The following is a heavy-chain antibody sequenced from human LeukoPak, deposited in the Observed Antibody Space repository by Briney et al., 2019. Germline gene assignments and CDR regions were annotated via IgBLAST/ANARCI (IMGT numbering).Heavy chain of an antibody. J-gene: IGHJ6*02. Sequence: GGSLRLSCAASGFSFNSYAIHWGRHAPGRGLEWVTVISYDGSNKHYADSVRGRFTISRDNSKNTLYLQMNSLRAEDTAVYYCAQGGSEIYYFYHGLDVWGRGTTVTVSS. D-gene: IGHD3-10*01. V-gene: IGHV3-30*18. CDR2: ISYDGSNK. CDR3: AQGGSEIYYFYHGLDV. CDR1: GFSFNSYA.